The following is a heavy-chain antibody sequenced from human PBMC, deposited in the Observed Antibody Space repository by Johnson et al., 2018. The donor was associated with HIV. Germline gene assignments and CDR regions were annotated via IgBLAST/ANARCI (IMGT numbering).Heavy chain of an antibody. Sequence: VQLVESGGGVVQPGGSLRLSCAASGFTFSSFWMTWVRQAPGKGLEWVANINVDGTEKFYVDSVQGRFTISRDNVNNSVFLLLNSLKVEDTAVYFCARAHLIFPKNAFDNWGQGTMVTVSS. CDR1: GFTFSSFW. CDR2: INVDGTEK. CDR3: ARAHLIFPKNAFDN. J-gene: IGHJ3*02. V-gene: IGHV3-7*01. D-gene: IGHD3-3*02.